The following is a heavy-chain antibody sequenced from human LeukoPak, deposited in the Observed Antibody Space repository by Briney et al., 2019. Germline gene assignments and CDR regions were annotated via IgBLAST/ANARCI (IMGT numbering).Heavy chain of an antibody. Sequence: TSETLSLTCTVSGGSISSYYWSWIRQPPGKGLEWIGYIYYSGSTNYNPSLKSRVTISVDTSKNQFSLKLSSVTAADTAVYYCARVKYYYGSGRSRNWFDPWGQGTLVTVSS. J-gene: IGHJ5*02. CDR3: ARVKYYYGSGRSRNWFDP. V-gene: IGHV4-59*01. CDR2: IYYSGST. CDR1: GGSISSYY. D-gene: IGHD3-10*01.